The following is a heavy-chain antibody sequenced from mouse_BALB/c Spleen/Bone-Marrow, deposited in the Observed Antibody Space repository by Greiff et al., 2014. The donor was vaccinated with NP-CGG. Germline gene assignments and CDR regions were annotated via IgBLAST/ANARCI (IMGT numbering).Heavy chain of an antibody. Sequence: VQLKESGPELVKPGASVKISCKASGYTFTDYNMHWVKQSHGKSLEWIGYIHPYNGGTGYNQKFKSKATLTVDNSSSTAYMEXRXXTSEDSAVYYCARGYSWYFDVWGAGTTVTVSS. D-gene: IGHD2-3*01. J-gene: IGHJ1*01. V-gene: IGHV1S29*02. CDR3: ARGYSWYFDV. CDR2: IHPYNGGT. CDR1: GYTFTDYN.